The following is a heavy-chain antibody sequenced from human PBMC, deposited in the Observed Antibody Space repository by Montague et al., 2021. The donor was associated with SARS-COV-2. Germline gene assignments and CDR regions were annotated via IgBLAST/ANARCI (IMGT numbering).Heavy chain of an antibody. J-gene: IGHJ6*02. Sequence: PPLVIPTQTLTLTCTFSGFSLSTSGMCVSWIRQPPGKALEWLALIDWDDDKYYSTSLKTRLTISKDTSKNQVVLTMTNMDPVDTATYYCARMTTVTYPYYYYYGMDVWGQGTTVTVSS. CDR2: IDWDDDK. CDR1: GFSLSTSGMC. V-gene: IGHV2-70*01. D-gene: IGHD4-17*01. CDR3: ARMTTVTYPYYYYYGMDV.